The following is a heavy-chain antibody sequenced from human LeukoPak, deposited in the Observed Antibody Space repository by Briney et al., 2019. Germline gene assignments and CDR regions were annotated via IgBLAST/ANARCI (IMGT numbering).Heavy chain of an antibody. D-gene: IGHD4-17*01. Sequence: GGSLRLSCAPSGFTVNSNYMSWVRQAPGKGLEWVSIIYSGGSTYYADSVKGRFTISRDNSKNTLYLQMNSLRAEDTAVYYCAKAGGNYGDLDYWGQGTLVTVSS. V-gene: IGHV3-66*01. J-gene: IGHJ4*02. CDR3: AKAGGNYGDLDY. CDR1: GFTVNSNY. CDR2: IYSGGST.